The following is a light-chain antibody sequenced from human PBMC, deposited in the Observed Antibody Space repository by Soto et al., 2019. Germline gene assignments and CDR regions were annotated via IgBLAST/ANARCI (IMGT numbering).Light chain of an antibody. CDR2: DLN. Sequence: QSVLTQPRSVSGSPGQSVTISCTGTSSDVGGYDYVSWYQQHPDKAPRLMIYDLNKRPSGVPDRFSGSKSGNTASLTISGLQADDEAYYYCCSFTGSSTLYTLDLFGSGTKVTVL. CDR1: SSDVGGYDY. V-gene: IGLV2-11*01. J-gene: IGLJ1*01. CDR3: CSFTGSSTLYTLDL.